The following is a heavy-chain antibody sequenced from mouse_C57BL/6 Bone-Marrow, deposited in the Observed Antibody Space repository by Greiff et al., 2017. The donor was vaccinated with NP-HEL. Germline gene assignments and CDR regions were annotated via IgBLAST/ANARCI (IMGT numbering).Heavy chain of an antibody. CDR2: ISSGSSTI. CDR3: ARDGYYPFAS. J-gene: IGHJ3*01. Sequence: EVQVVESGGGLVKPGGSLKLSCAASRFTFSDYGMHWVRQAPEKGLEWVADISSGSSTIYYADTVKGRFTISRDNAKNTLFLQMTSLRSEDTAMYYCARDGYYPFASWGQGTLVTVSA. V-gene: IGHV5-17*01. CDR1: RFTFSDYG. D-gene: IGHD2-3*01.